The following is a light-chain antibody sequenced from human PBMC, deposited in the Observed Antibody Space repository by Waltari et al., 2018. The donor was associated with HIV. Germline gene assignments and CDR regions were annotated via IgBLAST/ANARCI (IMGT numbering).Light chain of an antibody. V-gene: IGKV3-15*01. CDR3: QQYNNWLT. CDR2: DAA. J-gene: IGKJ4*01. Sequence: IVMTQSPANLSVSPHGRATRSCQASQSVRNELAWYQQKPAQAPTRLMYDAATSVTGIPARLSGSGSGTDFTLTISSLQSVDFAIYYCQQYNNWLTFGGGTKVEIK. CDR1: QSVRNE.